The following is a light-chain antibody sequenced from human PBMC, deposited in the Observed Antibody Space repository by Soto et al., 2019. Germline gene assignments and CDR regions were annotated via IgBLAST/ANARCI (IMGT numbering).Light chain of an antibody. V-gene: IGKV3-15*01. J-gene: IGKJ4*01. CDR3: QQYYNWLT. CDR1: QSVSSD. Sequence: EIVMTQSPATLPVSPGERATLSCRASQSVSSDLAWYQQKPGQPPRLLSYRTSTRATGIPARFSGSGSGTEFTLTISSMQSEDFAVYYCQQYYNWLTFGGGTKVDIK. CDR2: RTS.